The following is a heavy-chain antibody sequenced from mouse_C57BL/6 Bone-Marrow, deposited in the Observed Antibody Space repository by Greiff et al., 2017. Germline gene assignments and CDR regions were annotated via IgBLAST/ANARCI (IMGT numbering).Heavy chain of an antibody. V-gene: IGHV2-9-1*01. D-gene: IGHD2-5*01. J-gene: IGHJ1*03. CDR2: IWTGGGN. Sequence: VKLLESGPGLVAPSQSLSITCTVSGFSLTSYAISWVRQPPGKGLEWLGVIWTGGGNNYNSALKSRLSLSKDNSKSQVFLKMNSLQTDDTARYYGAREKKYRNCYWYFDVWGTGTTVTGSS. CDR3: AREKKYRNCYWYFDV. CDR1: GFSLTSYA.